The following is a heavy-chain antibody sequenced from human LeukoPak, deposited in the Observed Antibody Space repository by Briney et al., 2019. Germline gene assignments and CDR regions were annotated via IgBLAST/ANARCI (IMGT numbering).Heavy chain of an antibody. CDR3: ARAALYGDYGRWFDP. D-gene: IGHD4-17*01. CDR1: EFTFSSYN. V-gene: IGHV3-23*01. J-gene: IGHJ5*02. Sequence: PGGSLRLSCAASEFTFSSYNMNWVRQAPGKGLEWVSAISGSGGSTYYADSVKGRFTISRDNSKNTLYLQMNSLRAEDTAVYYCARAALYGDYGRWFDPWGQGTLVTVSS. CDR2: ISGSGGST.